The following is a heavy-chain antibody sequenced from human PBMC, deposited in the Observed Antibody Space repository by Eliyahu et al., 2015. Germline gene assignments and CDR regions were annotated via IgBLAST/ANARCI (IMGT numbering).Heavy chain of an antibody. D-gene: IGHD3-22*01. CDR1: GFTFXXYW. Sequence: EVQLVESGGGLVQPGGSLRLSCAASGFTFXXYWXSWVRQAPGXGLEWXANIKXDGSEKYYVDSVKGRFTISRDNAKNSLYLQMNSLRAEDTAVYYCAGGREYYDSSGYYYVGFFDYWGQGTLVTVSS. CDR3: AGGREYYDSSGYYYVGFFDY. J-gene: IGHJ4*02. V-gene: IGHV3-7*04. CDR2: IKXDGSEK.